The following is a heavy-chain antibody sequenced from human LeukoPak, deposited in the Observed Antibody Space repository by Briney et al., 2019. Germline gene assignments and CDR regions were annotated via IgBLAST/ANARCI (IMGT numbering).Heavy chain of an antibody. J-gene: IGHJ5*02. CDR1: GYTFTGYY. CDR3: ARPPMKSSLRVWFDP. V-gene: IGHV1-2*06. CDR2: INPNSGGT. Sequence: ASVKVSCKXSGYTFTGYYMHWVRQAPGQGLEWMGRINPNSGGTNYAQKFQGRVTMTRDTSISTAYMELSRLRSDDTAVYYCARPPMKSSLRVWFDPWGQGTLVTVSS.